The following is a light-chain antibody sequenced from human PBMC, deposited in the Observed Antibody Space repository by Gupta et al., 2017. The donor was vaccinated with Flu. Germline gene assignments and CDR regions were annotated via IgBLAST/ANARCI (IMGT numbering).Light chain of an antibody. CDR1: SCTSVGGYD. CDR3: QCFDSGLKSPV. J-gene: IGLJ3*02. CDR2: RNN. V-gene: IGLV1-40*03. Sequence: VITACSAGSCTSVGGYDVNWYHQRPGVAPKLLIHRNNGRPSGVLYRFSGSKSGDTASLAISGLQDEEEGDYYCQCFDSGLKSPVFGGGTRLTVL.